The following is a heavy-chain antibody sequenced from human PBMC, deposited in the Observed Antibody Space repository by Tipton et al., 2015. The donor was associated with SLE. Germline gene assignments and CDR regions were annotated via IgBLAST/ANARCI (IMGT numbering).Heavy chain of an antibody. CDR3: ASVQLNHAFDS. D-gene: IGHD1-14*01. Sequence: GLVKPSETLSLTCAVSGFSISSGNYWVWLRQAPGKGLEWIATIHYSGSTYYKSSLKSRVTISMDTSKNQFSLRLTSVTAADTALYYCASVQLNHAFDSWGQGALVTVSS. J-gene: IGHJ4*02. CDR1: GFSISSGNY. CDR2: IHYSGST. V-gene: IGHV4-38-2*01.